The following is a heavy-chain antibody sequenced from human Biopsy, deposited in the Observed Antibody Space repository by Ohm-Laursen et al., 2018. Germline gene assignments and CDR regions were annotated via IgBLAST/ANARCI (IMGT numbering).Heavy chain of an antibody. D-gene: IGHD3-10*01. CDR1: GFIFSYYE. CDR2: ISSSGLTL. J-gene: IGHJ4*02. V-gene: IGHV3-48*03. CDR3: AVTRFMSGSDS. Sequence: SLRLSCTASGFIFSYYEMNWFRQAPGRGLEWVSYISSSGLTLYYAESMKGRFTISRDDARRSLYLQMHGLRVEDTGIYYCAVTRFMSGSDSWGQGILVTVSS.